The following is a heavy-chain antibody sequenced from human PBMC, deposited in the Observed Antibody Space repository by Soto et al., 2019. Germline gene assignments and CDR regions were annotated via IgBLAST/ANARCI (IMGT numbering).Heavy chain of an antibody. CDR3: ARDRATFDY. J-gene: IGHJ4*02. Sequence: GGSLRLSCAASGFTFTSYAMSWVRLTPGKGLEWVSAISGSGSNTFYADSVRGRFTISRDNSKNTVFLQMNNLRAEDTAVYFCARDRATFDYWGQGTRVTV. V-gene: IGHV3-23*01. D-gene: IGHD1-26*01. CDR2: ISGSGSNT. CDR1: GFTFTSYA.